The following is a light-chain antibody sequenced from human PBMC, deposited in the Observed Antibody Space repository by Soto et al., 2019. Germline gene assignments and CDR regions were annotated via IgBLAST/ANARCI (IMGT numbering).Light chain of an antibody. Sequence: QSALTQPPSVSESPGQSVTISCTGTSSDVGNSNRVSWYQQPPGAAPKLVIYDVSHRPSGVPDRFSGSKSGNTASLTISGLQAEDEADYYCTSYTTRYTYVFGTGTKLTVL. V-gene: IGLV2-18*02. CDR2: DVS. J-gene: IGLJ1*01. CDR3: TSYTTRYTYV. CDR1: SSDVGNSNR.